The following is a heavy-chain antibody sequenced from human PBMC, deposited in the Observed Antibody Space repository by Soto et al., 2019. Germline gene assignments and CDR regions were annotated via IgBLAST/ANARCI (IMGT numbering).Heavy chain of an antibody. J-gene: IGHJ4*02. Sequence: QVQLVESGGGVVQPGRSLRLSCAASGFTFSSYGMHWVRQAPGKGREWVAVISYDGSNKYYADSVKGRFTISRDNSKNTLYLQMNSLRAEDTAVYYCAKDLMGDSYVDYWGQGTLVTVSS. CDR2: ISYDGSNK. CDR3: AKDLMGDSYVDY. D-gene: IGHD2-21*02. CDR1: GFTFSSYG. V-gene: IGHV3-30*18.